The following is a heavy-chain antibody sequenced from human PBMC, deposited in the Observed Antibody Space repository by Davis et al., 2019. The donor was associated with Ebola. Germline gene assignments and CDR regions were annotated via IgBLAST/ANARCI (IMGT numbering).Heavy chain of an antibody. Sequence: ASVKVSCKASGYTFTSYYMHWVRQAPGQGLEWMGIINPSGGSTSYAQKFQGRVTMTRDTSTSTVYMELSRLRSDDTAVYYCAASTSSPLVNDYWGQGTLVTVSS. D-gene: IGHD6-13*01. J-gene: IGHJ4*02. CDR1: GYTFTSYY. CDR2: INPSGGST. V-gene: IGHV1-46*01. CDR3: AASTSSPLVNDY.